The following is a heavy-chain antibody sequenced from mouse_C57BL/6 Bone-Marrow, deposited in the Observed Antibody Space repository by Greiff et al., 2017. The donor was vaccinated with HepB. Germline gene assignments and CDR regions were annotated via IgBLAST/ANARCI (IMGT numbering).Heavy chain of an antibody. CDR1: GYSFTDYN. D-gene: IGHD2-4*01. J-gene: IGHJ4*01. CDR3: ARGGDYDGDYAMDY. CDR2: INPNYGST. V-gene: IGHV1-39*01. Sequence: VQLQQSGPELVKPGASVKISCKASGYSFTDYNMNWVKQSNGKSLEWIGVINPNYGSTSYNQKFKGKATFTVDQSSSTAYMQLNSLTSEDSAVYYCARGGDYDGDYAMDYWGQGTSVTVSS.